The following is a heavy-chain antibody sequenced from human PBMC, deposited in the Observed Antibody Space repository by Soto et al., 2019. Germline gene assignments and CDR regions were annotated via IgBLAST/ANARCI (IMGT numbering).Heavy chain of an antibody. CDR2: IYYSGST. CDR3: ARTRHYYDSSGYYQPHYGMDV. CDR1: GGSISSYY. Sequence: SETLSLTCTVSGGSISSYYWSLIRQPPGKGLECIWYIYYSGSTNYNPSLKSRVTISVDTSKNQFSLKLSSVTAADTAVYYCARTRHYYDSSGYYQPHYGMDVWGQGTTVTVSS. V-gene: IGHV4-59*01. J-gene: IGHJ6*02. D-gene: IGHD3-22*01.